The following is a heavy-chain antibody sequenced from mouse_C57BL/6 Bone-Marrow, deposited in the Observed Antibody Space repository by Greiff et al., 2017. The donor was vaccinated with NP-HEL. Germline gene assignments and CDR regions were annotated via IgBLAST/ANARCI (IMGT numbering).Heavy chain of an antibody. CDR3: ARGGIYGNYWYFDV. J-gene: IGHJ1*03. Sequence: EVQLQESGPGLVKPSQSLSLTCSVTGYSITSGYYWNWIRQSPGNKLEWMGYISYDGSNNYNPSLKNRIPITRDTSKNQFFLKLNSVTTEDTATYYCARGGIYGNYWYFDVWGTGTTVTVSS. D-gene: IGHD2-1*01. V-gene: IGHV3-6*01. CDR1: GYSITSGYY. CDR2: ISYDGSN.